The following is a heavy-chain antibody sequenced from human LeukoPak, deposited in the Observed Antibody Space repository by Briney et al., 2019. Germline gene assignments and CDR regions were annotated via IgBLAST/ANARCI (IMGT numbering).Heavy chain of an antibody. J-gene: IGHJ4*02. Sequence: SETLSLTCTVSGGSISSSSYYWGWIRQPPGKGLEWIGEINHSGSTNYNPSLKSRVTISVDTSKNQFSLKLSSVTAADTAVYYCASSTRDDSSGYYPDYWGQGTLVTVSS. CDR2: INHSGST. CDR3: ASSTRDDSSGYYPDY. CDR1: GGSISSSSYY. D-gene: IGHD3-22*01. V-gene: IGHV4-39*07.